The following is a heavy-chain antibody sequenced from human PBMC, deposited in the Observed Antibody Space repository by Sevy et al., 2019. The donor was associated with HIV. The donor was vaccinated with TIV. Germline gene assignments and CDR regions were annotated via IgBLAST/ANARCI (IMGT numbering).Heavy chain of an antibody. J-gene: IGHJ4*02. D-gene: IGHD4-17*01. CDR2: IKQAGSKK. CDR3: ARDRVGFSVTIGSDY. CDR1: GFTFSSYW. V-gene: IGHV3-7*01. Sequence: GGSLRLSCPASGFTFSSYWMSWVRQAPGKGLEWVANIKQAGSKKYYVDSVKGRFTVSRDNAKNSLYLQLNSLRAEDTAVYYCARDRVGFSVTIGSDYWGQGTLVTVSS.